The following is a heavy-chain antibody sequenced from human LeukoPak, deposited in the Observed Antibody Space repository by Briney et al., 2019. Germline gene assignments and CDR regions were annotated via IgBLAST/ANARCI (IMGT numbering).Heavy chain of an antibody. V-gene: IGHV4-34*01. CDR3: ARAGYYYYGMDV. CDR2: TNHSGST. J-gene: IGHJ6*02. Sequence: SETLSLTCAVYGGSFSGYHWSWIRQPPGKGLEWIGETNHSGSTNYNPSVKSRVTISVDTSKNQFSLKLSSVTAADTAVYHCARAGYYYYGMDVWGQGTTVTVSS. CDR1: GGSFSGYH.